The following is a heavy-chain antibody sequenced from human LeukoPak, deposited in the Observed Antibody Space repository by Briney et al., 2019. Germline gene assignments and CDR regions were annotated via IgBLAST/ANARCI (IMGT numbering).Heavy chain of an antibody. J-gene: IGHJ4*02. D-gene: IGHD3-22*01. V-gene: IGHV4-34*01. Sequence: SETLSLTCAVYGGSFSGYYWSWIRQPPGKGLEWIGEINLSGSTNYNPSLKSRVTISVDTSKNQFSLKLSSVTAADTAVYYCARGVPYYYDSSGYYPIDYWGQGTLVTVSS. CDR1: GGSFSGYY. CDR3: ARGVPYYYDSSGYYPIDY. CDR2: INLSGST.